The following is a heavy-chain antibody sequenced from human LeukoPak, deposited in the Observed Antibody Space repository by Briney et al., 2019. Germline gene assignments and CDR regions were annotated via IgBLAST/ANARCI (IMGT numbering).Heavy chain of an antibody. V-gene: IGHV1-46*01. Sequence: ASVKVSCKASGYTFTSYYMHWVLQAPGQELEWMGIINPSGGSTSYAQKFQGRVTMTRDTSTSTVYMEMSSLRSEDTAVYYCAASGYSYGLSDYWGQGTLVTVSS. CDR1: GYTFTSYY. J-gene: IGHJ4*02. D-gene: IGHD5-18*01. CDR3: AASGYSYGLSDY. CDR2: INPSGGST.